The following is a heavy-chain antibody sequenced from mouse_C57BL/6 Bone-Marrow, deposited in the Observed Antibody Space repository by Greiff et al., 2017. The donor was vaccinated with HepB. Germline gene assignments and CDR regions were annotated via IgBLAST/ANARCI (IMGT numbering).Heavy chain of an antibody. J-gene: IGHJ4*01. CDR2: INPNNGGT. V-gene: IGHV1-18*01. Sequence: EVQLQQSGPELVKPGASVKIPCKASGYTFTDYNMDWVKQSHGKSLEWIGDINPNNGGTIYNQKFKGKATLTVDKSSSTAYMELRSLTSEDTAVYYCARGNYGSIYAMDYWGQGTSVTVSS. CDR1: GYTFTDYN. CDR3: ARGNYGSIYAMDY. D-gene: IGHD1-1*01.